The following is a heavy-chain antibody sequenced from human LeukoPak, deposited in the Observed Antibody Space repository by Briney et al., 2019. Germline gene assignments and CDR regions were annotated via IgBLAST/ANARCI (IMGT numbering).Heavy chain of an antibody. CDR3: ARAAGWSAPNWFDP. Sequence: SQTLSLTCTVSGGSISSGSYYWSWIRQPAGKGLEWIGRIYTSGGTNYNPSLKSRVTISVDTSKNQFSLKLSSVTAADTAVYYCARAAGWSAPNWFDPWGQGTLVTVSS. CDR1: GGSISSGSYY. D-gene: IGHD2-15*01. J-gene: IGHJ5*02. CDR2: IYTSGGT. V-gene: IGHV4-61*02.